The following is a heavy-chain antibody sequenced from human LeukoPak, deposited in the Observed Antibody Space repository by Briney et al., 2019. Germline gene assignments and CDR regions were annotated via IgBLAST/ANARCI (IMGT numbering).Heavy chain of an antibody. D-gene: IGHD2-2*01. CDR2: IYYSGRT. CDR3: ARGVGFRYQLLSY. J-gene: IGHJ4*02. V-gene: IGHV4-31*03. CDR1: GVSISSGGYY. Sequence: SQTLSLPCTVSGVSISSGGYYWSWIRPHPGKGLEWHGYIYYSGRTYYNPSLKCRVTISVHTSKNQFSLKLSSVTAADTAVYYCARGVGFRYQLLSYWGQGTLVTVSS.